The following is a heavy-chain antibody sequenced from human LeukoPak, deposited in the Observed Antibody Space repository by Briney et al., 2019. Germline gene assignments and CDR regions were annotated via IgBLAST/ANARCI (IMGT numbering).Heavy chain of an antibody. CDR3: ARHTLVGARNAFDI. J-gene: IGHJ3*02. D-gene: IGHD1-26*01. Sequence: KSSETLSLTCSVSGGSISSYYWSWIRQPPGKGLGWIGYMYYSGNTNYNPSLKSRVTTSVDTSKNQFSLKLSSVTAADTAVYYCARHTLVGARNAFDIWGQGTMVTVSS. V-gene: IGHV4-59*08. CDR1: GGSISSYY. CDR2: MYYSGNT.